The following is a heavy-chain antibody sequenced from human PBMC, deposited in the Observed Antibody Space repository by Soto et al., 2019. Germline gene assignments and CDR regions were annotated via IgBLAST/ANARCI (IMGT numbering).Heavy chain of an antibody. V-gene: IGHV4-39*02. CDR3: SRSGHDFSHLDS. J-gene: IGHJ4*02. Sequence: QLQLQESGPGLVKPSETLSLTCSVSGGSIRSRGYYWGWIRQSPGTGLEWIASIYYLGPTYYKSSFKRRVTIAVVTSRNHFSLKLTSVPAADTAVYYCSRSGHDFSHLDSWGQGTPVTVSA. CDR1: GGSIRSRGYY. D-gene: IGHD5-12*01. CDR2: IYYLGPT.